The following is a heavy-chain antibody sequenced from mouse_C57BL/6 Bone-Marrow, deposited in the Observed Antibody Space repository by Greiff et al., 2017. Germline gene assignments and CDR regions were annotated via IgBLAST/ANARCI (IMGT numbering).Heavy chain of an antibody. CDR3: ARTLDAMDY. CDR2: IDPSDSYT. CDR1: GYTFTSYW. Sequence: QVQLQQPGAELVKPGASVKLSCKASGYTFTSYWMQWVKQRPGQGLEWIGEIDPSDSYTNYNQKFKGKATLTVDTSSSTAYMQLSSLTSEDSAVYYCARTLDAMDYWCQGTSVTVSS. V-gene: IGHV1-50*01. J-gene: IGHJ4*01.